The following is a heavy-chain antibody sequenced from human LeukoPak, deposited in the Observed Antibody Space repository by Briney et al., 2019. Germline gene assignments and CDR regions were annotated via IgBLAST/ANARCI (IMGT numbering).Heavy chain of an antibody. Sequence: SETLSLTCAVSGGSISSSNWWSWVRQPPGKGLEWIGEIYHSGSTNYNPSLKSRVTISVDKSKNQFSLKLSSVTAADTAAYYCARYYYDSSGYYSLDYWGQGTLVTVSS. CDR1: GGSISSSNW. J-gene: IGHJ4*02. CDR3: ARYYYDSSGYYSLDY. D-gene: IGHD3-22*01. V-gene: IGHV4-4*02. CDR2: IYHSGST.